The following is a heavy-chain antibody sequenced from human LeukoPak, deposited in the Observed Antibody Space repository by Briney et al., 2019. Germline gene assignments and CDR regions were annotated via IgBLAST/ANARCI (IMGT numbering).Heavy chain of an antibody. Sequence: KPSETLSLTCAVYGGSFSGYYWSWIRQPPGKGLEWIGEINHSGSTNYNPSLKSRVTISVDTSKNQFSLRLSSVTAADTAVYYCARDCDRFDPWGQGTLVTVSS. CDR1: GGSFSGYY. CDR2: INHSGST. J-gene: IGHJ5*02. V-gene: IGHV4-34*01. D-gene: IGHD2-21*01. CDR3: ARDCDRFDP.